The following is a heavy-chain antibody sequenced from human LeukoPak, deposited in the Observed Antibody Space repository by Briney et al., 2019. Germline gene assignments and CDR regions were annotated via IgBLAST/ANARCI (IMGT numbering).Heavy chain of an antibody. CDR3: AREDHSTYAY. CDR2: IKQDGTEK. D-gene: IGHD2/OR15-2a*01. V-gene: IGHV3-7*01. J-gene: IGHJ4*02. Sequence: QPGGSLRLSCTASGFSFSSYWISWVRQTPGKGLEWVASIKQDGTEKYYVDSVKGRFTISKDNSKNSLYLQMNTLRAEDTAVYYCAREDHSTYAYWGQGTLVTVSS. CDR1: GFSFSSYW.